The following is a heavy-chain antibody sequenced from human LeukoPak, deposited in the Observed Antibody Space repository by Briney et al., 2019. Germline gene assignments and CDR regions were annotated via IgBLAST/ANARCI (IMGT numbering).Heavy chain of an antibody. CDR1: RXTFSIYW. D-gene: IGHD6-6*01. CDR2: IKQDGSEK. CDR3: ARDLEYTTSSGDY. J-gene: IGHJ4*02. Sequence: GGSLRLSCAASRXTFSIYWMSWVRQAPGKGREWVANIKQDGSEKYYVDSVKGRFTISRDNAKNSLYLQMNSLRAEDTAVYYCARDLEYTTSSGDYWGQGTLVIVSS. V-gene: IGHV3-7*01.